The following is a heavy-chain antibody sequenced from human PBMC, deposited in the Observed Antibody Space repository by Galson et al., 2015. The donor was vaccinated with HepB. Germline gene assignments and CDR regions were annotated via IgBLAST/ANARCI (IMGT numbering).Heavy chain of an antibody. CDR3: VADTYNSAAQAFDF. V-gene: IGHV3-15*01. D-gene: IGHD1-1*01. CDR1: GFTLSITW. Sequence: SLRLSCAASGFTLSITWMNWVRQAPGKGLEWVGRIKSKRDGETSDYAAPVKGRFTISRDDSKNTVFLQMNSLKTGDTALYYCVADTYNSAAQAFDFWGQGALLTVSS. CDR2: IKSKRDGETS. J-gene: IGHJ4*02.